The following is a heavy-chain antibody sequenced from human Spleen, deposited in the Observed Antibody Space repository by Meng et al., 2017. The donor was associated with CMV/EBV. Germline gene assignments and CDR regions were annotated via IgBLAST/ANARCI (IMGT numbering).Heavy chain of an antibody. CDR1: SSGDYY. CDR2: IYYSGST. CDR3: ARAQVLLWFGEASPLFDY. J-gene: IGHJ4*02. D-gene: IGHD3-10*01. V-gene: IGHV4-30-4*08. Sequence: SSGDYYWSWIRQPPGKGLEWIGYIYYSGSTYYNPSLKSRVTISVDTSKNQFSLKLSSVTAADTAVYYCARAQVLLWFGEASPLFDYWGQGTLVTVSS.